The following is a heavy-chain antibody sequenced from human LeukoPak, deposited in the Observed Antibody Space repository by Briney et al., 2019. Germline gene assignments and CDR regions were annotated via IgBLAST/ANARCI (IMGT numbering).Heavy chain of an antibody. V-gene: IGHV3-64*01. CDR2: ISSNGGST. CDR1: GFTFSSCA. Sequence: GGSLRLSCAASGFTFSSCAMHWVRQAPGKGLEYVSAISSNGGSTYYANSVKGRFTISRDNSKNTLYLQMGSLRAEDMAVYYCARGHDVIRGVTDYWGQGTLVTVSS. D-gene: IGHD3-10*01. J-gene: IGHJ4*02. CDR3: ARGHDVIRGVTDY.